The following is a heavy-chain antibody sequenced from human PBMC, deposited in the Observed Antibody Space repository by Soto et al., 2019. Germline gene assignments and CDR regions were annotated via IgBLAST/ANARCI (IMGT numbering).Heavy chain of an antibody. V-gene: IGHV3-23*01. D-gene: IGHD3-3*01. CDR1: GFTFSSYA. J-gene: IGHJ3*02. CDR3: AKDRDVLRFLEWPTDAFDI. Sequence: GGSLRLSCAASGFTFSSYAMSWVRQAPGKGLEWVSAISGSGGSTYYADSVKGRFTISRDNSKNTLYLQMSSLRAEDTAVYYCAKDRDVLRFLEWPTDAFDIWGQGTMVTVSS. CDR2: ISGSGGST.